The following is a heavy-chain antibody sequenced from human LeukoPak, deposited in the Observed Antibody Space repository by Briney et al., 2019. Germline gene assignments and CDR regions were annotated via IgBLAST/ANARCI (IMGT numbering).Heavy chain of an antibody. CDR3: AREPGYCSSTSCYSWFDP. Sequence: GASVKLSCKASGGTFSSYAISWVRQAPGQGLEWMGGIIPIFGTANYAQKFQGRVTITADESTSTAYMELSSLRSEDTAVYYCAREPGYCSSTSCYSWFDPWGQGTLVTVSS. J-gene: IGHJ5*02. CDR1: GGTFSSYA. V-gene: IGHV1-69*13. CDR2: IIPIFGTA. D-gene: IGHD2-2*02.